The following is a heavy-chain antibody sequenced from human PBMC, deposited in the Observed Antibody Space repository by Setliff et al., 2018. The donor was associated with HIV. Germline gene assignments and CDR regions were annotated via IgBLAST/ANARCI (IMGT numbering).Heavy chain of an antibody. J-gene: IGHJ4*02. CDR3: ARGGGYDRSGYYPFDY. CDR2: IYFSGTT. D-gene: IGHD3-22*01. CDR1: GGSISSGSYY. V-gene: IGHV4-39*01. Sequence: PSETLSLTCTVSGGSISSGSYYWGWIRQPPGKGLEWIGSIYFSGTTYYNPSLESRVTISVDTSKDQFSLKVTSVTAADTAVYYCARGGGYDRSGYYPFDYWGQGTPVTVSS.